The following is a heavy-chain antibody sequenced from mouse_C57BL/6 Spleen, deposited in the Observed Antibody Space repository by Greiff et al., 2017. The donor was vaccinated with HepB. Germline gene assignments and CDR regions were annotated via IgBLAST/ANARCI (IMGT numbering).Heavy chain of an antibody. Sequence: VQLQQSGAELARPGASVKLSCKASGYTFTSYGISWVKQRTGQGLEWIGEIYPRSGNTYYNEKFKGKATLTADKSSSTAYMELRSLTSEDSAVYFCARCKSFYGSSYDYAMDYWGQGTSVTVSS. D-gene: IGHD1-1*01. CDR3: ARCKSFYGSSYDYAMDY. V-gene: IGHV1-81*01. CDR1: GYTFTSYG. CDR2: IYPRSGNT. J-gene: IGHJ4*01.